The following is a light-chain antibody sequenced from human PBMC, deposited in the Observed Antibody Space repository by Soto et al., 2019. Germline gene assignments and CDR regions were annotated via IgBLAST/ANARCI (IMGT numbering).Light chain of an antibody. CDR1: SSDVGVYNY. Sequence: QSVLTQPRSVSGSPGQSVTSSCTGTSSDVGVYNYASWYQQYPGKAPKIMIYDVSKRPSGVPDRFSGSKSDNTASLTISGLQAEDEADYYCCSYAGSYTFVFGIGTKVTV. J-gene: IGLJ1*01. V-gene: IGLV2-11*01. CDR3: CSYAGSYTFV. CDR2: DVS.